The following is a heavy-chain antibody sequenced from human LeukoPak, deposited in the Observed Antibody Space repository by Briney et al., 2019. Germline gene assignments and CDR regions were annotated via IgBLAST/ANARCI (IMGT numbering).Heavy chain of an antibody. CDR1: GFTFSSYG. CDR2: ISYDGSNK. D-gene: IGHD6-13*01. V-gene: IGHV3-30*03. CDR3: AREGGVAAAGNYYYGMDV. Sequence: PGGSLRLSCAASGFTFSSYGMHWVRQAPGKGLEWVAVISYDGSNKYYADSVKGRFTISRDNSKNTLYLQMNSLRAEDTAVYYCAREGGVAAAGNYYYGMDVWGKGTTVTVSS. J-gene: IGHJ6*04.